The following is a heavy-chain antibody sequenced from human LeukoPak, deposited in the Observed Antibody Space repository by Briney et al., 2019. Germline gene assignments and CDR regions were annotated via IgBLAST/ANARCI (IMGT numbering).Heavy chain of an antibody. CDR3: ARGSYDSRAYYYFDY. CDR2: ISSSGSTI. CDR1: GFTFSSYE. Sequence: GGSLRLSCAASGFTFSSYEMNWVRQAPGKGLEWVSYISSSGSTIYYADSVKGRFTISRDNAKNSLYLQMHSLRAEDTALYYCARGSYDSRAYYYFDYWGQGTLVTVSS. D-gene: IGHD3-22*01. V-gene: IGHV3-48*03. J-gene: IGHJ4*02.